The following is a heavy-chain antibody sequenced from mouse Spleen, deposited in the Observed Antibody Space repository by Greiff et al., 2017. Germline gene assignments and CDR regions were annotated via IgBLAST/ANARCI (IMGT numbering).Heavy chain of an antibody. D-gene: IGHD2-10*01. V-gene: IGHV3-6*01. CDR2: ISYDGSN. Sequence: ESGPGLVKPSQSLSLTCSVTGYSITSGYYWNWIRQFPGNKLEWMGYISYDGSNNYNPSLKNRISITRDTSKNQFFLKLNSVTTEDTATYYCAKAYYGNYGFAYWGQGTLVTVSA. J-gene: IGHJ3*01. CDR3: AKAYYGNYGFAY. CDR1: GYSITSGYY.